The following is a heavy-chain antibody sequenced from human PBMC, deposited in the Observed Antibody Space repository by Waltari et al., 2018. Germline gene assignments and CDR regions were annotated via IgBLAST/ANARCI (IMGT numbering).Heavy chain of an antibody. D-gene: IGHD7-27*01. CDR1: GFNFSSYS. V-gene: IGHV3-21*01. CDR3: ARVPAGAGIDY. CDR2: IGSSSSSN. J-gene: IGHJ4*02. Sequence: EVQLVESGGGLVKPGGSLRLSCAASGFNFSSYSMNWVRQAPGQGLGGVSSIGSSSSSNHYAGSGKGRFPISRDNAKNALYLQRNSLRAEDTAVYYCARVPAGAGIDYWGQGTLVTVSS.